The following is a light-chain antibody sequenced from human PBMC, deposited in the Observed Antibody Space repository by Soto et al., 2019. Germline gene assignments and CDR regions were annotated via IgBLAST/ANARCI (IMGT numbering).Light chain of an antibody. CDR1: QSVRSY. Sequence: EIVLTQSPATLSLSPGERATLSCRASQSVRSYLAWYQQRSGQAPRLLMFDASHRATGIPARFSGSGSGTDFTLTISSPEPEDFAVYYCQQRSTWPPTFGGGTKVEIK. CDR3: QQRSTWPPT. J-gene: IGKJ4*01. CDR2: DAS. V-gene: IGKV3-11*01.